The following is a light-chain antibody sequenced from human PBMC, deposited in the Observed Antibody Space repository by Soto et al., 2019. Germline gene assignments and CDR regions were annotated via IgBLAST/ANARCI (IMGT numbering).Light chain of an antibody. CDR3: QQRTNWLT. J-gene: IGKJ4*01. Sequence: EIVLTQSPATLSLSPGEIATLSCRASQSVTWYLAWYQQKPGQAPRLLIYDATNRATGIPARFSGSGSGTDFTLTISSLEPEDFAVYYCQQRTNWLTFGGGTRVEI. V-gene: IGKV3-11*01. CDR2: DAT. CDR1: QSVTWY.